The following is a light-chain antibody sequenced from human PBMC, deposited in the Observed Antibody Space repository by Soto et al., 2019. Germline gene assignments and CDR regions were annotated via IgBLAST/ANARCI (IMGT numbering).Light chain of an antibody. V-gene: IGKV3-20*01. Sequence: EIVLTQSPDTLSLSPGERATLSCRASQSVSSNYLAWYQQIPGQAPRPLIYGASSRVPGIPDRFSGSGSGTDFTLTISRLEPEDFAVYYCQQYGSLPWTFCQGTKVEIK. CDR1: QSVSSNY. J-gene: IGKJ1*01. CDR2: GAS. CDR3: QQYGSLPWT.